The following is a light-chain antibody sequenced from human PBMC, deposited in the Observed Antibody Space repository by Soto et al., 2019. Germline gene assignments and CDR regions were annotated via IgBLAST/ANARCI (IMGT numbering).Light chain of an antibody. J-gene: IGLJ2*01. V-gene: IGLV2-14*01. CDR2: EVT. CDR1: SSDIGYYKY. Sequence: QSALTQPASVSGSPGQSITISCTGTSSDIGYYKYVSWYQQHPGKAPKLMIYEVTNRPSGVSDRFSGSKSGNTASLTISGLQAEDEADYYCSSYTTSSTSVIFGGGTQLTVL. CDR3: SSYTTSSTSVI.